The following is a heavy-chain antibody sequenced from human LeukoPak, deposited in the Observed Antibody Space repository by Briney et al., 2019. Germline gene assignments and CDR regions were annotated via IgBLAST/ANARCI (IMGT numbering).Heavy chain of an antibody. CDR3: ARSKGYGTGSYYITSRYYFDY. D-gene: IGHD3-10*01. Sequence: SETLSLTCTVSGGSISSGSYYWSWIRQPAGKGLEWIGRIYTSGSTNYNPSLKSRVTISVDTSKNQFSLKLSSVTAADTAVYYCARSKGYGTGSYYITSRYYFDYWGQGTLVTVYS. CDR1: GGSISSGSYY. CDR2: IYTSGST. J-gene: IGHJ4*02. V-gene: IGHV4-61*02.